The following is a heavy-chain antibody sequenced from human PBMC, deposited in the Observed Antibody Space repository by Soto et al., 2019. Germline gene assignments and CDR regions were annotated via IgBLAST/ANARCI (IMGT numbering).Heavy chain of an antibody. CDR3: ARERRNMYSSRIPFDY. J-gene: IGHJ4*02. CDR1: GGTFSSYA. V-gene: IGHV1-69*01. D-gene: IGHD6-13*01. Sequence: QVQLVQSGAEVKKPGSSVKVSCKASGGTFSSYAVSWVRQAPGQGLEWMGGIIPIFGTANYAQKFQGRVTITADESTSTAYMELSSLRSEDTAVYYCARERRNMYSSRIPFDYWGQGTLVTVSS. CDR2: IIPIFGTA.